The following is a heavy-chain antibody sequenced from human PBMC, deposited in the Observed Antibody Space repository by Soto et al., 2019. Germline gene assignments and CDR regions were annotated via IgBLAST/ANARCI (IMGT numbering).Heavy chain of an antibody. V-gene: IGHV4-31*03. D-gene: IGHD5-12*01. CDR1: GGSISSGGYY. Sequence: SETLSLTCTVSGGSISSGGYYWSWIRQHPGKGLEWIGYIYYSGSTYYNPSLKSRVTISVDTSKNQFSLKLSSVTAADTAVYYCARDLAIPGYSGYGSYFDYWGQGTLVTVYS. CDR3: ARDLAIPGYSGYGSYFDY. J-gene: IGHJ4*02. CDR2: IYYSGST.